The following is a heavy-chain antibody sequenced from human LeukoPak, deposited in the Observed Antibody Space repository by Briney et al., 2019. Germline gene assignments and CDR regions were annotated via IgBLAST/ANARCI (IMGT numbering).Heavy chain of an antibody. D-gene: IGHD2/OR15-2a*01. CDR2: INYNSGAT. Sequence: ASVKVSCTASGYTFIYHYFHWVRQAPGQGLEWMGWINYNSGATRYAQKFQGRVALTRDPSIDTAYMELSSLRSDDTAVYYCARDFVIGISGGFYSYMDVGGKGTTVTVSS. V-gene: IGHV1-2*02. CDR3: ARDFVIGISGGFYSYMDV. CDR1: GYTFIYHY. J-gene: IGHJ6*03.